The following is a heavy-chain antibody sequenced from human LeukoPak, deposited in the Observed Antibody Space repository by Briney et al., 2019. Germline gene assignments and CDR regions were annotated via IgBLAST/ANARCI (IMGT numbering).Heavy chain of an antibody. CDR3: AREIGPRKNVDY. D-gene: IGHD2-21*01. V-gene: IGHV3-23*01. CDR2: ISGIGDST. CDR1: GFTFTSYA. J-gene: IGHJ4*02. Sequence: SGGSLRLSCAASGFTFTSYAMSWLRQVPGKGLEWVAAISGIGDSTYYGDFVKGRFTLARDNSKNTLFLQMNTLRADDTAVYYCAREIGPRKNVDYWGQGTLVTVSS.